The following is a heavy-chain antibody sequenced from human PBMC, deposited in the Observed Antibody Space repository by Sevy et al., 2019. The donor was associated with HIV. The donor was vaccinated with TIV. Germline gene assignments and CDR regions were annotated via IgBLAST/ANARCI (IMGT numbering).Heavy chain of an antibody. CDR3: AKDRITMIGDAFDI. Sequence: GGSLRLSCAASGFTFSSYAMSWVRQAPGKGLEWVSGMSGFGGSPYYADSVKGRFTISRDNSKNTLYLQRNSLRAGDTAVYYCAKDRITMIGDAFDIWGQGTMVTVSS. CDR1: GFTFSSYA. D-gene: IGHD3-10*02. J-gene: IGHJ3*02. CDR2: MSGFGGSP. V-gene: IGHV3-23*01.